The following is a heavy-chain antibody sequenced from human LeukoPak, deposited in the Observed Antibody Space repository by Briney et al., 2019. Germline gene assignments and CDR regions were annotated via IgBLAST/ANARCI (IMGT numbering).Heavy chain of an antibody. CDR3: ARRGYYFEYFHH. CDR2: IYYSGST. D-gene: IGHD3-22*01. CDR1: GGSISSYY. J-gene: IGHJ1*01. Sequence: PSETLSLTCTVSGGSISSYYWSWIRQPPGKGLEWIGYIYYSGSTSYNPSLKSRVTISVDTSKNQFSLKLSSVTAADTAVYYCARRGYYFEYFHHWGQGTLVTVSS. V-gene: IGHV4-59*01.